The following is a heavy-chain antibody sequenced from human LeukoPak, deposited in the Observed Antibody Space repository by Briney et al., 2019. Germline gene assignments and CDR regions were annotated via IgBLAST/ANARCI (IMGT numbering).Heavy chain of an antibody. CDR1: GDSITRSSFY. V-gene: IGHV4-39*01. CDR2: IYYSGST. Sequence: SETLSLTCTVSGDSITRSSFYWGWIRQPPGKGLEWIGSIYYSGSTYYNPSLKSRVTISVDTAQNQFSLKLSSVTAADTAVYYCARSLRDYSSSSRGRYYYYHMDVWGKGTTVTVS. D-gene: IGHD6-6*01. CDR3: ARSLRDYSSSSRGRYYYYHMDV. J-gene: IGHJ6*03.